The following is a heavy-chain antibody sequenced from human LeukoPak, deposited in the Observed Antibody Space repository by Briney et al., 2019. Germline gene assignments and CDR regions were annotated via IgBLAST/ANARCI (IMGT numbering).Heavy chain of an antibody. Sequence: GASVKVSCKASGYTFTGYYMHWVRQAPGQGLEWMGWINPNSGGTNYAQKFQGRVTMTRDTSESTAYMELSSLRYEDTAMYYCARGPALHKNWVGGRWFDPWGQGTLITVFS. J-gene: IGHJ5*02. CDR2: INPNSGGT. CDR1: GYTFTGYY. CDR3: ARGPALHKNWVGGRWFDP. V-gene: IGHV1-2*02. D-gene: IGHD3-16*01.